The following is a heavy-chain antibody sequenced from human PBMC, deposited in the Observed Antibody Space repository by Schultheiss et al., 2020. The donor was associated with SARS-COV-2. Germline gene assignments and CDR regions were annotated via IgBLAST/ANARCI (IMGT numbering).Heavy chain of an antibody. CDR1: DFTFSNAFSNAW. V-gene: IGHV3-53*01. CDR2: ISGGGTT. CDR3: ARGGDIAGSTRSALDI. D-gene: IGHD1-20*01. Sequence: GGSLRLSCAVSDFTFSNAFSNAWMNWVRQAPGKGLQWVSIISGGGTTYYADSVKGRFTISRDSSKDTVYLEMNNLRAEDTAIYYCARGGDIAGSTRSALDIWGQGTMVTVSS. J-gene: IGHJ3*02.